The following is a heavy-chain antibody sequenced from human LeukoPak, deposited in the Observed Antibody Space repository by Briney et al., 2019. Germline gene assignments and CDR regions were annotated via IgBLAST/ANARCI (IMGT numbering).Heavy chain of an antibody. CDR2: IKQDGSEK. J-gene: IGHJ4*02. D-gene: IGHD3-22*01. CDR1: GFTFSSYW. Sequence: PGGSLRLSCAASGFTFSSYWMSWVRQAPGKGLEWVANIKQDGSEKYYVDSVKGRFTISRDNAKNSLYLQMNSLRAEDTAVYYCARDDYDNSGFYRGDYWGQGTLVTVSS. V-gene: IGHV3-7*03. CDR3: ARDDYDNSGFYRGDY.